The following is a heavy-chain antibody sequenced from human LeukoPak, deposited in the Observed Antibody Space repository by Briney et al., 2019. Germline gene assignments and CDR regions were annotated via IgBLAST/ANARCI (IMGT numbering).Heavy chain of an antibody. V-gene: IGHV4-34*01. D-gene: IGHD1-26*01. Sequence: SETLSLTCAVYGGSFSGYYWSWIRQPPGKGLEWIGEINHSGSTNYNPSLKSRVTISVDTSKNQFSLKLSSVTAADTAVYYCARRSRTSGSHRAFDIWGQGTMVTVSS. CDR3: ARRSRTSGSHRAFDI. J-gene: IGHJ3*02. CDR2: INHSGST. CDR1: GGSFSGYY.